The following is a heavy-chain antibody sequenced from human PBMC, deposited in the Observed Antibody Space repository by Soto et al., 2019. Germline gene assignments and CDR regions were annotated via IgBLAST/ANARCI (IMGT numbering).Heavy chain of an antibody. J-gene: IGHJ6*02. Sequence: GGSLRLSCTSPGFTFGDYAMSWFRQAPGKGLEWVGFIRSKAYGGTTEYAASVKGRFTISRDDSKSIAYLQMNSLKTEDTAVYYCTRDYVDTAMATYYYYGMDVWGQGTTVTVSS. V-gene: IGHV3-49*03. CDR3: TRDYVDTAMATYYYYGMDV. CDR2: IRSKAYGGTT. CDR1: GFTFGDYA. D-gene: IGHD5-18*01.